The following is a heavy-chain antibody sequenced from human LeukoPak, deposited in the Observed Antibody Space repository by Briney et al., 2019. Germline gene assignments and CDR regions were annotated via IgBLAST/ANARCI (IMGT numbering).Heavy chain of an antibody. J-gene: IGHJ4*02. V-gene: IGHV4-34*01. CDR2: INHSGST. CDR3: ASFYMRAD. CDR1: GGSFSGYY. Sequence: PSETLSLTCAVYGGSFSGYYWSWIRRPPGKGLEWIGEINHSGSTNYNPSLKSRVTISVDTSKNQFSLKLSSVTAADTAVYYCASFYMRADWGQGTLVTVSS.